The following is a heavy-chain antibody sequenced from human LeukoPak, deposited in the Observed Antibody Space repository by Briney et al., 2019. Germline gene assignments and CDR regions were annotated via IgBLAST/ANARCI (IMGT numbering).Heavy chain of an antibody. D-gene: IGHD2-21*02. Sequence: GGSLRLSCAASEFTVSSNYMSWVRQAPGKGLEWVSAISGSGGSTYYADSVKGRFTISRDNSKNTLYLQMNSLRAEDTAVYYCAKDDPYCGGDCSPDYWGQGTLVTVSS. J-gene: IGHJ4*02. CDR1: EFTVSSNY. V-gene: IGHV3-23*01. CDR2: ISGSGGST. CDR3: AKDDPYCGGDCSPDY.